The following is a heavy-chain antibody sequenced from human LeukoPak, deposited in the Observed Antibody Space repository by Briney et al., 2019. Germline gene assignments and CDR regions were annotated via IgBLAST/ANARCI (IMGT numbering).Heavy chain of an antibody. D-gene: IGHD2-15*01. CDR3: ARVNRGYCSGGSCYLLPFDI. CDR2: IIPIFGTA. Sequence: SVKVSCKASGYTFTAYYMHWVRQAPGQGLEWMGGIIPIFGTANYAQKFQGRVTITTDESTSTAYMELSSLRSEDTAVYYCARVNRGYCSGGSCYLLPFDIWGQGTMVTVSS. V-gene: IGHV1-69*05. CDR1: GYTFTAYY. J-gene: IGHJ3*02.